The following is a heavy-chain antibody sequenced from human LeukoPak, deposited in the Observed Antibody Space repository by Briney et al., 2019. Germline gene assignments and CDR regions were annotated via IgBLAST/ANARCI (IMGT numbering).Heavy chain of an antibody. CDR1: GFTFSSYW. CDR3: ARGLTYYDSSGYYSNWFDP. Sequence: GGSLRLSCAASGFTFSSYWMHWVRQAPGKGLVWVSRINSDGSSTSYADSAKGRFTISRDNAKNTLYLQMNSLRAEDTAVYYCARGLTYYDSSGYYSNWFDPWGQGTLVTVSS. D-gene: IGHD3-22*01. J-gene: IGHJ5*02. V-gene: IGHV3-74*01. CDR2: INSDGSST.